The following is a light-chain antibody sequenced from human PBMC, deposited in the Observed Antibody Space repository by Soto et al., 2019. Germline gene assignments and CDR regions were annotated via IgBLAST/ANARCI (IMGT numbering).Light chain of an antibody. CDR1: QSVTGNY. Sequence: VLTQSPGTLSVSPGERVTVTCGARQSVTGNYLAWYQQKPGQAPRLLIYGASYRATGIPDRFSGSGSGTDFSLTISRLEPEDFAVYCCQQYGSTPPTFGQGTKVEMK. J-gene: IGKJ1*01. V-gene: IGKV3-20*01. CDR3: QQYGSTPPT. CDR2: GAS.